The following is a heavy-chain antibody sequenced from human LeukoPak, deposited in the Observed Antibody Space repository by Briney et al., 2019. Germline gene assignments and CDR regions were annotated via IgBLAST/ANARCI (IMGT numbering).Heavy chain of an antibody. CDR3: TTLRLAASDH. CDR1: GFTFSDAW. V-gene: IGHV3-15*01. J-gene: IGHJ4*02. Sequence: GGSLRLSCEAAGFTFSDAWMSWVRQPPGKGLEGVGRIKSRADGGTIDYAAPVQDRFTISRDDSRNTIYLHMNSLKTEDSGVYFCTTLRLAASDHCGQGTLVTVSS. D-gene: IGHD3-9*01. CDR2: IKSRADGGTI.